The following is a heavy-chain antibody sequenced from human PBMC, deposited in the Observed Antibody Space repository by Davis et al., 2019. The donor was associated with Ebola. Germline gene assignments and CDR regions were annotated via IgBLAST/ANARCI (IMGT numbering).Heavy chain of an antibody. Sequence: AASVKVSCKASRGTFGSYAISWVRQAPGQGLEWMGRVIPILGTADYAQRFQGRVTITADTSTHTAYMELSRLRSDDTAMYYCTRGKWFDPWGQGTLVAVSS. CDR3: TRGKWFDP. J-gene: IGHJ5*02. CDR1: RGTFGSYA. CDR2: VIPILGTA. V-gene: IGHV1-69*04.